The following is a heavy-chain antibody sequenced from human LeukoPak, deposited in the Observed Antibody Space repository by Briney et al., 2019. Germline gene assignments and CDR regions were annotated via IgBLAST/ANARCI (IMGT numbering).Heavy chain of an antibody. J-gene: IGHJ4*02. CDR2: IYYSGST. CDR3: ARSTTQILTYYYGSGRAFDY. Sequence: TTSETLSLTCTVSGGSISSGGYYWSWIRQHPGTGLEWIGYIYYSGSTYYNPSLKSRVTISVDTSKNQFSLKLSSVTAADTAVYYCARSTTQILTYYYGSGRAFDYWGQGTLVTVSS. CDR1: GGSISSGGYY. D-gene: IGHD3-10*01. V-gene: IGHV4-31*03.